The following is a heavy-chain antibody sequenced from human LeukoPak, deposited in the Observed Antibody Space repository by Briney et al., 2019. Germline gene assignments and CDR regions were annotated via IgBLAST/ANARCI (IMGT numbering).Heavy chain of an antibody. D-gene: IGHD2-15*01. CDR3: ARYTLGYCSGGGCYSGYYGMDV. V-gene: IGHV4-34*01. Sequence: SETLSLTCAVYGGSFSGYYWSWIRQPPGKGLEWIGEINHSGSTNYNPSLKSRVTISVDTSKNQFSLKLSSVTAADTAVCYCARYTLGYCSGGGCYSGYYGMDVWGQGTTVTVSS. CDR1: GGSFSGYY. J-gene: IGHJ6*02. CDR2: INHSGST.